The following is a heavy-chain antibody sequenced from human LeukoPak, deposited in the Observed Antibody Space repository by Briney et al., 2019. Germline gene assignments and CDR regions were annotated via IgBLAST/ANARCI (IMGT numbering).Heavy chain of an antibody. CDR3: AKEDIRQFDP. CDR2: ISYDGSNK. J-gene: IGHJ5*02. D-gene: IGHD2-15*01. CDR1: GFTFSSYG. V-gene: IGHV3-30*18. Sequence: GGSLRLSCAASGFTFSSYGMHWVRQAPGKGLEWVAVISYDGSNKYYADSVKGRFTISRDNSKNTLYLQMNSLRAEDTAVYYCAKEDIRQFDPWGQGTLVTVSS.